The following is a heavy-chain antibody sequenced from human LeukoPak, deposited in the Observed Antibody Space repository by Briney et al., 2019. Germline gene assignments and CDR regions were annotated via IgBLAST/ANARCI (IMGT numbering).Heavy chain of an antibody. D-gene: IGHD7-27*01. J-gene: IGHJ4*02. CDR2: INAGNGNT. CDR1: GYTFTSYA. V-gene: IGHV1-3*01. CDR3: AGDSELGIGDY. Sequence: ASVKVSCKASGYTFTSYAMHWVRQAPGQRLEWMGRINAGNGNTKYSQKFQGRVTITRDTSASTAYMELSSLRSEDTAVYYCAGDSELGIGDYWGQGTLVAVSS.